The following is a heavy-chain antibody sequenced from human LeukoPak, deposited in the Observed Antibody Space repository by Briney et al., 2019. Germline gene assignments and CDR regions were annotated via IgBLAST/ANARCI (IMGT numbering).Heavy chain of an antibody. CDR3: AKGAYTSVSYFDY. V-gene: IGHV3-23*01. Sequence: GGSLRLSCAASGFTFRSYSMNWVRQAPGKGLEWVSAISGSGGSTFSADSVKGRFTISRDNSKNTLYLQMNSLRVEDSAVYYCAKGAYTSVSYFDYWGQGALVTVSS. CDR1: GFTFRSYS. D-gene: IGHD3-16*01. CDR2: ISGSGGST. J-gene: IGHJ4*02.